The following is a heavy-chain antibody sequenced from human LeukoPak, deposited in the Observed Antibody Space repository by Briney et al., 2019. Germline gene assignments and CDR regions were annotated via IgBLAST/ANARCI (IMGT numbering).Heavy chain of an antibody. V-gene: IGHV1-8*01. J-gene: IGHJ4*02. CDR3: ARASEGIGYFDT. Sequence: ASVKVSCKASGYTFTSYDINWVRQATGQGLEWMGWMNPNSGNTGYAQKFQGRVTMTRNTSISTAYMELSSLRSEDTAVYYCARASEGIGYFDTWGRGSLVTVSS. CDR1: GYTFTSYD. CDR2: MNPNSGNT. D-gene: IGHD3-3*01.